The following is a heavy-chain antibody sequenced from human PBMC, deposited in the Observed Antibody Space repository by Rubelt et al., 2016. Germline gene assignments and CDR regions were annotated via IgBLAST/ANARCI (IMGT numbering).Heavy chain of an antibody. J-gene: IGHJ3*02. CDR2: ISGATSYI. V-gene: IGHV3-21*01. D-gene: IGHD4-11*01. CDR3: ARDYRDYGNYPHASEIVDN. Sequence: VESGGGLVQPGGSLRLSCAASGFTFRNYWLHWVRQPPGKGLVWVSSISGATSYIYYADSLKGRFTISSDNAQHSVFLQMDSLRAEDTARYYCARDYRDYGNYPHASEIVDNWGQGTMVTVSS. CDR1: GFTFRNYW.